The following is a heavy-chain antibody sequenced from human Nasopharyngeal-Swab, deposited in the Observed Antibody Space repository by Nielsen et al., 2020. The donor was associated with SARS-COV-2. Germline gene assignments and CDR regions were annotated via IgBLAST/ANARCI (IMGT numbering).Heavy chain of an antibody. D-gene: IGHD1-26*01. CDR1: GFTFSSYA. J-gene: IGHJ4*02. V-gene: IGHV3-30-3*01. CDR3: ARGYSGSYYSPFDY. CDR2: ISYDGSNK. Sequence: GGSLRLSCAASGFTFSSYAMHWVRQAPGKGLEWVAVISYDGSNKYYADSVKGRFTISRDNSKNTLYLQMNSLRAEDPAVYYCARGYSGSYYSPFDYWGQGTLVTVSS.